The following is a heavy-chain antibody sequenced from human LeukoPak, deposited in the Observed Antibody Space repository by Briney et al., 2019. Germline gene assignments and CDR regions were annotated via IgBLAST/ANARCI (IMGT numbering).Heavy chain of an antibody. CDR2: ISYGGSNK. J-gene: IGHJ4*02. V-gene: IGHV3-30*02. Sequence: GGSLRLSCAASGFTFSSYGMHWVRQAPGKGLEGVEYISYGGSNKYYADSVKGRFTISRENSKNMVYVQMNSLRAEDRAVYYCANGDSSGYPLLDWLRGTLVTVS. D-gene: IGHD3-22*01. CDR3: ANGDSSGYPLLD. CDR1: GFTFSSYG.